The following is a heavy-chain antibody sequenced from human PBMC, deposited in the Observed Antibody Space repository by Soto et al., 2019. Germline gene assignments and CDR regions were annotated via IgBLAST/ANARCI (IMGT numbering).Heavy chain of an antibody. D-gene: IGHD6-13*01. CDR2: IYYSGSA. J-gene: IGHJ5*02. V-gene: IGHV4-61*01. CDR3: ARRGGAAAGSYNWFDP. Sequence: SEPPFLTCTVSCGSLVSRNSHWSWNRQPPGKGLEWIGYIYYSGSATYNPSLKSRVTLSVDTSKNQFSLKLSSVTAADTAVYYCARRGGAAAGSYNWFDPWGQGTLVTVSS. CDR1: CGSLVSRNSH.